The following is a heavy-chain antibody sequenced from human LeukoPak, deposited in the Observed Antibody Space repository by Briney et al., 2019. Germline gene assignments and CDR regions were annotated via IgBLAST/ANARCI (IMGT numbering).Heavy chain of an antibody. D-gene: IGHD6-19*01. CDR3: ARGKGSGWSAYYFDY. J-gene: IGHJ4*02. CDR2: IYYSGST. Sequence: PSETLSLTCTVSGGSISSSSYYWGWIRQPPGKGLEWIGSIYYSGSTYYNPSLKSRVTISVDTSKNQFSLKLSSVTAADTAVYYCARGKGSGWSAYYFDYWGQGTLVTVSS. CDR1: GGSISSSSYY. V-gene: IGHV4-39*07.